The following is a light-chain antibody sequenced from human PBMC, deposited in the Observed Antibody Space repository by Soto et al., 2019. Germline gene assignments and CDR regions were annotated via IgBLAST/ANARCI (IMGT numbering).Light chain of an antibody. CDR2: EVS. CDR3: SSYTRSSTLYV. Sequence: QSALTQPASVSGSPGQSITISCTGTSSDVGTYNYVSWYQQYPGKAPKVMIYEVSNRPSGVSNRFSGSKSGNTASLTISGLQAEDEADYYCSSYTRSSTLYVFGTGTKLTVL. J-gene: IGLJ1*01. CDR1: SSDVGTYNY. V-gene: IGLV2-14*01.